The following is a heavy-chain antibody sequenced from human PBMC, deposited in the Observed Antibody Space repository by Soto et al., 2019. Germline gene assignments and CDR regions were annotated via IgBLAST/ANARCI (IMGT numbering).Heavy chain of an antibody. J-gene: IGHJ6*02. Sequence: EVQLLESGGGLVQPGGSLRLSCAASGFTFSSYAMSWVRQAPGKGLEWVSAISGSGGSTYYADSVKGRFTISRDNSKNTLYLQMNSLRAEETAVYYCAKHVLGITIFGGMDVWGQGTTVTVSS. CDR3: AKHVLGITIFGGMDV. CDR2: ISGSGGST. CDR1: GFTFSSYA. D-gene: IGHD3-9*01. V-gene: IGHV3-23*01.